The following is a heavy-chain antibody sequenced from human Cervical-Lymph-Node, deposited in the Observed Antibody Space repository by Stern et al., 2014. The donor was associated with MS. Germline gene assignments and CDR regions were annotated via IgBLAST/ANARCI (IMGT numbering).Heavy chain of an antibody. V-gene: IGHV1-2*06. Sequence: MQLVQSGAEVKKPGASVKVSCKASGYTFTGYYLHWVRQAPGQGLEWMGRINPNSGGTNYAQKFQGRVTMTRDTSISTAYMELSRLTSDDTAVYYCARGVAYYDSSGTRGGWGQGTLVTVSS. J-gene: IGHJ4*02. CDR1: GYTFTGYY. D-gene: IGHD3-22*01. CDR3: ARGVAYYDSSGTRGG. CDR2: INPNSGGT.